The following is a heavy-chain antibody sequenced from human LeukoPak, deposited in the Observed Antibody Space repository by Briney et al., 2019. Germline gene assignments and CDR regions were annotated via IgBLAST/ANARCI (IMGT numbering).Heavy chain of an antibody. D-gene: IGHD6-19*01. Sequence: SETLSLTCTVSGGSISSYYWGWIRQPPGKGLEWIGSIYYSGSTYYNPSLKSRVTISVDTSKNQFSLKLSSVTAADTAVYYCARHVEEQWLVYGWFDPWGQGTLVTVSS. J-gene: IGHJ5*02. CDR2: IYYSGST. CDR1: GGSISSYY. CDR3: ARHVEEQWLVYGWFDP. V-gene: IGHV4-39*01.